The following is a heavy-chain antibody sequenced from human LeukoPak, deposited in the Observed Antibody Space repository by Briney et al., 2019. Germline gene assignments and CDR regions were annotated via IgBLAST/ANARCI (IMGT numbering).Heavy chain of an antibody. J-gene: IGHJ6*02. CDR2: INPSGGST. CDR1: GYTFTSYY. D-gene: IGHD3-10*01. V-gene: IGHV1-46*01. Sequence: GASVKVSCKASGYTFTSYYMHWVRQAPGQGLEWMGIINPSGGSTSYAQKFQGRVTMTRDTSTSTVYMELSSLRSEDTAVYYCAKEEYGSGSFYYYYYGMDVWGQGTTVTVSS. CDR3: AKEEYGSGSFYYYYYGMDV.